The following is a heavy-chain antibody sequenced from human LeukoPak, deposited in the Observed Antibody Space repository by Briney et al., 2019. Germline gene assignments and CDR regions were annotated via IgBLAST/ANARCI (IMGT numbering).Heavy chain of an antibody. V-gene: IGHV3-7*04. CDR2: IKQDGSEK. D-gene: IGHD5-24*01. CDR1: GFTFRSYW. CDR3: ARERGWPLHYFDY. J-gene: IGHJ4*02. Sequence: GGSLRLSCAASGFTFRSYWMSWVRQAPGKGLEWVANIKQDGSEKYYVDSVKGRFTISRDYAENSLYLQMNSLRAEDTAVYYCARERGWPLHYFDYWGQGTLVTVSS.